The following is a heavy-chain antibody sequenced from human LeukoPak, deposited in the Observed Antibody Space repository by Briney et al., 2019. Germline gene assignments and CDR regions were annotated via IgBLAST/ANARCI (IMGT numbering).Heavy chain of an antibody. D-gene: IGHD6-19*01. CDR2: ISYDGSNK. J-gene: IGHJ4*02. CDR1: GFTFSSYG. V-gene: IGHV3-30*19. Sequence: PGGSLRLSCAASGFTFSSYGMHWVRQAPGKGLEWVAVISYDGSNKYYADSVKGRFTISRDNSKNTLYLQMNSLRAEDTAVYYCARDIIAVAGRGCDYWGQGTLVTVSS. CDR3: ARDIIAVAGRGCDY.